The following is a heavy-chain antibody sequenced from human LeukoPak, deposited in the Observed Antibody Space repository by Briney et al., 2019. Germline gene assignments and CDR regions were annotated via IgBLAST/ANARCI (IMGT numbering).Heavy chain of an antibody. D-gene: IGHD3-3*01. J-gene: IGHJ3*02. V-gene: IGHV4-59*12. Sequence: SETLSLTYTVSGDSISNYYWNWIRQPPGKGVEWIGYIYYSGTTIYNPSLKSRVSMSVDTSKNQFSLKLSSVTAADTAVYYCARDYTPPRNRFLEWLDAFDIWGQGTMVTVSS. CDR1: GDSISNYY. CDR2: IYYSGTT. CDR3: ARDYTPPRNRFLEWLDAFDI.